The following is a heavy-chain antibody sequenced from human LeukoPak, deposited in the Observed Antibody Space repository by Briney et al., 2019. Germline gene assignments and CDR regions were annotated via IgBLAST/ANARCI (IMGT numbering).Heavy chain of an antibody. Sequence: GASVRVSCKASGYPFTRYGISWVRQAPGQGLEWMGWINPDNGNTKYAQKLQGRVTMTTDTSTSTAHMELRSLRSDDTAVYYCATYYCSTTSCYPYFFDYWGQGTLVTVSS. D-gene: IGHD2-2*01. CDR2: INPDNGNT. CDR3: ATYYCSTTSCYPYFFDY. V-gene: IGHV1-18*01. J-gene: IGHJ4*02. CDR1: GYPFTRYG.